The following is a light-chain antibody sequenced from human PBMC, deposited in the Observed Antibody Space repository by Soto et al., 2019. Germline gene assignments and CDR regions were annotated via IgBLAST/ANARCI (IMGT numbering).Light chain of an antibody. CDR2: GAS. Sequence: EIVMTQSPATLSVSPGERATLSCTASQSVSSSYLAWYQQRPGQAPRLLIYGASSRATGIPDRFSGSGSGTDFTLTISSLQAEDVAVYFCLQYYNTPRTFGQGTKVDIK. V-gene: IGKV3-20*01. J-gene: IGKJ1*01. CDR3: LQYYNTPRT. CDR1: QSVSSSY.